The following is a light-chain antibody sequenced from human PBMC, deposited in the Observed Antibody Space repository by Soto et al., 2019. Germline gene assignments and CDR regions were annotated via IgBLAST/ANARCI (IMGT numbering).Light chain of an antibody. J-gene: IGLJ1*01. V-gene: IGLV2-23*01. CDR3: CSYAGGNTYV. Sequence: QSALTQPASVSGSPGQSITNSCTGTSSDVGGYNLVSWYQHHPGKAPKVMIYEGTKRPAGVSDRFSGSKSGNTASLTISGLLTEDEADYYCCSYAGGNTYVFGTGTKLTVL. CDR1: SSDVGGYNL. CDR2: EGT.